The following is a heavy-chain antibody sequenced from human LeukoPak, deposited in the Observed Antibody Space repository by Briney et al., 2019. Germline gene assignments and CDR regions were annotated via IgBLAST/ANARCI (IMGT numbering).Heavy chain of an antibody. Sequence: GGSLRLSCAASGFTFSSYAMHWVRQAPGKGLEYVSAISSNGGSTYYANSVKGRFTISRDNSKNTLYLQMGSLRAEDMAVYYCARFTKGTTGTEDHYYYYMDVWGKGTTVTVSS. D-gene: IGHD1-1*01. CDR1: GFTFSSYA. CDR3: ARFTKGTTGTEDHYYYYMDV. V-gene: IGHV3-64*01. J-gene: IGHJ6*03. CDR2: ISSNGGST.